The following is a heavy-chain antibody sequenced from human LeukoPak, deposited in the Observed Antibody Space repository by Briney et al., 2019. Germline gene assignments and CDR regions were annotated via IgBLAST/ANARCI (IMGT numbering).Heavy chain of an antibody. V-gene: IGHV4-39*01. CDR2: IYYSGST. Sequence: SETLSLTCTVSGGSISSSSYYWDWIRQPPGKGLEWIGSIYYSGSTYYNPSLKSRVTISVDTSKNQFSLKLSSVTAADTAVYYCAGESYDFWSGYYRYYYYGMDVWGQGTTVTVSS. CDR1: GGSISSSSYY. J-gene: IGHJ6*02. D-gene: IGHD3-3*01. CDR3: AGESYDFWSGYYRYYYYGMDV.